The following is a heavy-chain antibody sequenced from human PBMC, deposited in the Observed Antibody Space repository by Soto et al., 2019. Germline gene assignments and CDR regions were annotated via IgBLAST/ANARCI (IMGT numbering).Heavy chain of an antibody. CDR1: GFTFSSYA. D-gene: IGHD6-13*01. V-gene: IGHV3-30-3*01. J-gene: IGHJ4*02. CDR3: ARGYSSSSAAFDY. Sequence: GGSLRLSCAASGFTFSSYAMHWVRQAPGKGLEWVAVISYDASNKYYADSVKGRFTISRDNSKNTLYLQMNSLRAEDTAVYYCARGYSSSSAAFDYWGKGTLVTVSS. CDR2: ISYDASNK.